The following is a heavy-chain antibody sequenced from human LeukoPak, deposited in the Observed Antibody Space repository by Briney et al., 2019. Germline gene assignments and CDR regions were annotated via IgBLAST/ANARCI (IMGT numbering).Heavy chain of an antibody. CDR3: ARKRGDYFGSGLLVY. D-gene: IGHD3-10*01. V-gene: IGHV3-23*01. Sequence: PGGSLTLPCAASGFTFSSYGIRWVRQAPGKGLECVSAISGSRGSTYYADSVKGRLTITRDNSRNTLFLKMNSLRAEDTAVYYCARKRGDYFGSGLLVYWGQGTLVTVSS. CDR2: ISGSRGST. J-gene: IGHJ4*02. CDR1: GFTFSSYG.